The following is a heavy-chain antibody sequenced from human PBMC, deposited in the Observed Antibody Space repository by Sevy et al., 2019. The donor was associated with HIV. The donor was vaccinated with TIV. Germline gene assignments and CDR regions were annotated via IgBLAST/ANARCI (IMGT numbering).Heavy chain of an antibody. J-gene: IGHJ4*02. CDR2: IYTGGST. V-gene: IGHV3-53*01. D-gene: IGHD3-16*01. Sequence: GGSLRLSCAASGFTVSSNYMNWVRQAPGRGLEWVSVIYTGGSTYYSDSVKGRFAISTDNSKNTLYLQMNSLRAEDTAVYDCARGGEGGLDFWGQGALVTVSS. CDR3: ARGGEGGLDF. CDR1: GFTVSSNY.